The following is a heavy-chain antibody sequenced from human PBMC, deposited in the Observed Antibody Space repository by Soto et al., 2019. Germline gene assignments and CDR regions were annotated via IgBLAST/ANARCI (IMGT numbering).Heavy chain of an antibody. J-gene: IGHJ1*01. CDR3: ARGGIAEALEYFPH. CDR2: ITPLCGTT. D-gene: IGHD6-13*01. V-gene: IGHV1-69*12. Sequence: QVHLVQSGAEVKKPGSSVKVSCKASGGTFSGYAFNWVRQAPGQGLEWMGGITPLCGTTNFVRKCQGRVTVTADESTGTVYMELSSLRSADTAVYYCARGGIAEALEYFPHWGQGTIVIVSS. CDR1: GGTFSGYA.